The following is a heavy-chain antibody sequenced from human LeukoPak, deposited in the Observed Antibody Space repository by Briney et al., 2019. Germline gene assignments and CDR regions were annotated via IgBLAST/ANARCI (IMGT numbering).Heavy chain of an antibody. V-gene: IGHV4-59*12. CDR2: IYYSGST. J-gene: IGHJ6*02. Sequence: SETLSLTCTVSGGSISSYYWSWIRQPPGKGLEWIGYIYYSGSTNYNPSLKSRVTISVDTSKNQFSLKLSSVTAADTAVYYCARGRYSYGYDYYYYYGMDVWGQGTTVTVSS. CDR3: ARGRYSYGYDYYYYYGMDV. CDR1: GGSISSYY. D-gene: IGHD5-18*01.